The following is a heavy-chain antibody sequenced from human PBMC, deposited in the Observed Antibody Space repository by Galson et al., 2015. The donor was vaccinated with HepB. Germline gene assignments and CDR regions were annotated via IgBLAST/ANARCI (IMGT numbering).Heavy chain of an antibody. CDR3: ARSGSYYGSGTYYTVMDV. Sequence: SLRLSCAASGFIFDDHGMSWVRQAPGKGLEWVSGINWDGGRTGYADSVRGRFTISRDNAKNSLYLQMNSLRAEDTALYHCARSGSYYGSGTYYTVMDVWGQGTTVTVSS. J-gene: IGHJ6*02. D-gene: IGHD3-10*01. V-gene: IGHV3-20*01. CDR1: GFIFDDHG. CDR2: INWDGGRT.